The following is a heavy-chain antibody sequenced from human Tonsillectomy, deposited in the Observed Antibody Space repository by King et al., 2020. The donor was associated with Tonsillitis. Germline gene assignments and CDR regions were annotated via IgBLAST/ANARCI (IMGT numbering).Heavy chain of an antibody. D-gene: IGHD3-3*01. Sequence: VQLVESGAEVKKPGASVKVSCKASGYTFTSYDINWVRQATGQGLEWMGWMNPNSGNTGYAQKFQGRVTMTRNTSISTAYMELSSLRSEDTAVYYCARGEHVVWSGSYYYYGMDVWGQGTTVTVS. CDR1: GYTFTSYD. CDR2: MNPNSGNT. J-gene: IGHJ6*02. CDR3: ARGEHVVWSGSYYYYGMDV. V-gene: IGHV1-8*01.